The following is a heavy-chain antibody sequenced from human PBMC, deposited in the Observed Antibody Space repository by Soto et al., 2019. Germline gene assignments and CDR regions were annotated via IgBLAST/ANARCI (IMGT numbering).Heavy chain of an antibody. CDR1: GGTFSSYA. Sequence: QVQLVQSGAEVKKPGSSVKVSCKASGGTFSSYAISWVRQAPGRGLEWMGGIIPIFGTATYAQKLQGRVTITADESTSTAYMELSSLRSEDTAVYYCARDRGYCSSTSCPTYYYYGMDVWGQGTTVTVSS. J-gene: IGHJ6*02. CDR3: ARDRGYCSSTSCPTYYYYGMDV. D-gene: IGHD2-2*01. CDR2: IIPIFGTA. V-gene: IGHV1-69*01.